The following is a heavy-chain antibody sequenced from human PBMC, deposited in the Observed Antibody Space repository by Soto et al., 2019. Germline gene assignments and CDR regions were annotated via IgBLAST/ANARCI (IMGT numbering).Heavy chain of an antibody. CDR1: GFTFSSYG. CDR3: ATVDIVATEGDYFDY. D-gene: IGHD5-12*01. CDR2: IWYDGSNK. Sequence: QVQLVESGGGVVQPGRSLRLSCAASGFTFSSYGMHWVRQAPGKGLEWVAVIWYDGSNKYYADSVKGRFTISRDNSKNTLYLQMNSLRAEDTAVYYCATVDIVATEGDYFDYWGQGTLVTVSS. J-gene: IGHJ4*02. V-gene: IGHV3-33*01.